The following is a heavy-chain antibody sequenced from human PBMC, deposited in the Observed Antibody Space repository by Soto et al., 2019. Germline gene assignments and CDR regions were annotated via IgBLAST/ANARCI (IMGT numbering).Heavy chain of an antibody. D-gene: IGHD3-10*01. Sequence: PGGSLRLSCAASGFTFSSYGMHWVRQAPGRGLEWVAVISYDGSNKYYADSVKGRFTISRDNSKNTLYLQMNSLRAEDTAVYYCAKDYYGSGTLALYYYYYGMDVWGQGTTVTVSS. CDR2: ISYDGSNK. J-gene: IGHJ6*02. CDR3: AKDYYGSGTLALYYYYYGMDV. CDR1: GFTFSSYG. V-gene: IGHV3-30*18.